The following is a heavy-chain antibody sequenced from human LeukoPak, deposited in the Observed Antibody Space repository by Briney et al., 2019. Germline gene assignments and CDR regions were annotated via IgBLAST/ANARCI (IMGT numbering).Heavy chain of an antibody. CDR1: GFIFSNYW. V-gene: IGHV3-7*05. CDR3: ARERRHYYDNSSFTDY. CDR2: IKQDGSEK. Sequence: GGSLRLSCAASGFIFSNYWMSWVRQAPGKGLEWVANIKQDGSEKYSVDSMKGRFTISRDNAENSIYLQMNSLRAEDTAVYYCARERRHYYDNSSFTDYWGQGTLVTVSS. D-gene: IGHD3-22*01. J-gene: IGHJ4*02.